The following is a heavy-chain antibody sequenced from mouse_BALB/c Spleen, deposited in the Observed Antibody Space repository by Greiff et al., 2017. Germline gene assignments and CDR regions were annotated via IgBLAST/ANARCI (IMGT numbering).Heavy chain of an antibody. D-gene: IGHD2-10*01. CDR1: GYSFTDYN. Sequence: VHVKQSGPELVKPGASVKVSCKASGYSFTDYNMYWVKQSHGKSLEWIGYIDPYNGGTSYNQKFKGKATLTVDKSSSTAFMHLNSLTSEDSAVYYCARFSPYSPAWFAYWGQGTLVTVSA. CDR3: ARFSPYSPAWFAY. V-gene: IGHV1S135*01. J-gene: IGHJ3*01. CDR2: IDPYNGGT.